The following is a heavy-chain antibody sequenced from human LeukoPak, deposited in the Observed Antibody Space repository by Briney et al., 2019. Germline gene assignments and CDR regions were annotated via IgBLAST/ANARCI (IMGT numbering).Heavy chain of an antibody. Sequence: GGSLRLSCAASGFTFSSYSMNWVRQAPGKGLEWVSSISSSSSYIYYADSVKGRFTISRDNAKNSLYLQMNSLRAEDTAVYYCARDLGGDSSAMAGAFDIWGQGTMVTVS. V-gene: IGHV3-21*01. CDR1: GFTFSSYS. CDR2: ISSSSSYI. J-gene: IGHJ3*02. CDR3: ARDLGGDSSAMAGAFDI. D-gene: IGHD3-22*01.